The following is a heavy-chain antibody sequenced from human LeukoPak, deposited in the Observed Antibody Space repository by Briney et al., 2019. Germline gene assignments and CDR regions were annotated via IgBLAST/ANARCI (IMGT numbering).Heavy chain of an antibody. J-gene: IGHJ4*02. CDR3: AKDPAQNDWFPED. CDR1: GFTFSSYA. CDR2: LRNDESTQ. V-gene: IGHV3-30*02. D-gene: IGHD3-9*01. Sequence: GGSLRLSCAASGFTFSSYAMHWVRQAPGKGLEWVAFLRNDESTQYYSDSVKGRFTISRDNSRNMLYLQMNSLRPEDTALYYCAKDPAQNDWFPEDWGQGTLVTVSS.